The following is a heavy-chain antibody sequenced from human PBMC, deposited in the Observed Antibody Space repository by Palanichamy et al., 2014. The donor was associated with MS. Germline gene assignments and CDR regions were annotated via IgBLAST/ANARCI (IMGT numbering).Heavy chain of an antibody. V-gene: IGHV4-38-2*01. Sequence: QVQLQESGPGLVKPSGDPVPHLRCLWLLHQAVVTTGAGIRQPPGRGWSGLGVSIIVGAPTTTRPSRRRVTISVDTSKNQFSLKLSSVTAADTAVYYCARLYTGLFDILTGYKWDYFDYWGQGTLVTVSS. CDR1: LLHQAVVTT. CDR3: ARLYTGLFDILTGYKWDYFDY. CDR2: SIIVGAP. D-gene: IGHD3-9*01. J-gene: IGHJ4*02.